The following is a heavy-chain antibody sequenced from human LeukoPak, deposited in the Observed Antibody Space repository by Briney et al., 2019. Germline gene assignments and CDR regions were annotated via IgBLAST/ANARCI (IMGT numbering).Heavy chain of an antibody. CDR3: ARVYYGRSYDYWYFDL. V-gene: IGHV4-34*01. D-gene: IGHD3-10*01. CDR1: GGSFSRYH. Sequence: PSETLSLTCAVYGGSFSRYHWSWIRQPPGKGLEWIGEINHSGSTNYNPSLKSRVTISVDTSKNQLSLKLSSVTAADTAVYFCARVYYGRSYDYWYFDLWGRGTLVTVSS. J-gene: IGHJ2*01. CDR2: INHSGST.